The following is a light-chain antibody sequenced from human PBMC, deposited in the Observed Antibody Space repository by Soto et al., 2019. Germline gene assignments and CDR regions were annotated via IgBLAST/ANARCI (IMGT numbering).Light chain of an antibody. CDR2: AAS. Sequence: DVQMTQSPSSLSASVGDRVTITCRASQSISSYLNWYQQKPGKAPKLLIYAASSLQSGVPSRFSGSGSGTDFTLTISSLQPEDFATYYCQQSYSTPPITFSQGKRLEIK. J-gene: IGKJ5*01. CDR3: QQSYSTPPIT. CDR1: QSISSY. V-gene: IGKV1-39*01.